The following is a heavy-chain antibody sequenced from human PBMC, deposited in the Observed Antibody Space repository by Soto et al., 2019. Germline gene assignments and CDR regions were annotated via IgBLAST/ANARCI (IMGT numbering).Heavy chain of an antibody. Sequence: QLQLQESGSGLVKPSQTLSLTCAVSGGSISSGGYSWSWIRQPPGKGLEWIGYIYHSGSTYYNPALKIRVTISVDRSKKQSYLKLSSVTAADTAVYYYASSMTTGTTFDYWGQGTLVTVSS. V-gene: IGHV4-30-2*01. CDR3: ASSMTTGTTFDY. CDR1: GGSISSGGYS. D-gene: IGHD4-17*01. CDR2: IYHSGST. J-gene: IGHJ4*02.